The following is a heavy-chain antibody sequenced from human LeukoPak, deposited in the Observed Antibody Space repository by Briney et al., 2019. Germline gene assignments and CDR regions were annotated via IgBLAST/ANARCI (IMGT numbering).Heavy chain of an antibody. CDR3: AKVYRSGTFPLDC. Sequence: TGGSLRLSCAASGFTFTSYAMSWVRQAPGKGLEWVSGISGSCGGTYYADSVKGRFTISRDNSRNTLYLQMNSLRAEETAVYYCAKVYRSGTFPLDCWGQGTLVTVSS. CDR2: ISGSCGGT. V-gene: IGHV3-23*01. J-gene: IGHJ4*02. CDR1: GFTFTSYA. D-gene: IGHD3-10*01.